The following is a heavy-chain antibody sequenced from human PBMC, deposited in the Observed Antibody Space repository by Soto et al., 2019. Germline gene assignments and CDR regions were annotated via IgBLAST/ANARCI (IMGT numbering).Heavy chain of an antibody. Sequence: SETLSLTCAVSGYSISSGYYWGWLRQPPGKGLEWIGSIYHGVSTYYNPSLNSRVTLSIDMTNNHVSLILNSVTAADTAVYYCERVGPWVPYYYDSSPYTFEKWFDPWGQVTLVTV. CDR1: GYSISSGYY. D-gene: IGHD3-22*01. V-gene: IGHV4-38-2*01. CDR3: ERVGPWVPYYYDSSPYTFEKWFDP. CDR2: IYHGVST. J-gene: IGHJ5*02.